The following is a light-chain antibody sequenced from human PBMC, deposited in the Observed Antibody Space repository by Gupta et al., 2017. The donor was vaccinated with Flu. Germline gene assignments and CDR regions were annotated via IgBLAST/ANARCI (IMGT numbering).Light chain of an antibody. CDR2: EVS. Sequence: SVTISCTGTSSDVGGYNYVSWYQQHPGKAPNLMIYEVSRRPSGVPGRFSGSKSGNTASLTVSGLQAEDEADYYCTSYAGSNNLVFGGGTKLTVL. CDR1: SSDVGGYNY. J-gene: IGLJ2*01. CDR3: TSYAGSNNLV. V-gene: IGLV2-8*01.